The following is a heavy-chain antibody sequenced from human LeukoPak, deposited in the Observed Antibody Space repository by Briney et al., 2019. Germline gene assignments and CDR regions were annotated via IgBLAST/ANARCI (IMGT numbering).Heavy chain of an antibody. D-gene: IGHD2-2*01. CDR1: GGSISSGDYY. CDR2: IYYSGST. V-gene: IGHV4-30-4*08. Sequence: PSETLSLTCTVSGGSISSGDYYWSWIRQPPGKGLEWIGYIYYSGSTYYNPSLKSRVTISVDTSKNQFSLKLSPVTAADTAVYYCARTRNPTMTDFYFDFWGQGTLVTVSS. J-gene: IGHJ4*02. CDR3: ARTRNPTMTDFYFDF.